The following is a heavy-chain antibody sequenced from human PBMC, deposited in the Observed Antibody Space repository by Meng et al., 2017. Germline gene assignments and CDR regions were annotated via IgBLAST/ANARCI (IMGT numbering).Heavy chain of an antibody. CDR3: ARGLTYYYDSSGYYFDY. V-gene: IGHV4-61*01. Sequence: LLESGPGLVRPSGTLSLPCPVSGGSVSSGSYYWSWIRQPPGKGLEWIGYIYYSGSTNYNPSLKSRVTISVDTSKNQFSLKLSSVTAADTAVYYCARGLTYYYDSSGYYFDYWGQGTLVTVSS. D-gene: IGHD3-22*01. CDR1: GGSVSSGSYY. CDR2: IYYSGST. J-gene: IGHJ4*02.